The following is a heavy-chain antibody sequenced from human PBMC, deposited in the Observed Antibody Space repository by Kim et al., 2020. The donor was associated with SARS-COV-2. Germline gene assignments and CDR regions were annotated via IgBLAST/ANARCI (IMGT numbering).Heavy chain of an antibody. D-gene: IGHD3-22*01. CDR2: IYTSGST. CDR1: GGSISSGSYY. Sequence: SETLSLTCTVSGGSISSGSYYWSWIRQPAGKGLEWIGRIYTSGSTNYNPSLKSRVTISVDTSKNQFSLKLSSVTAADTAVYYCARDPYFPYYYDTGDAFDIWGQGTMVTVSS. CDR3: ARDPYFPYYYDTGDAFDI. J-gene: IGHJ3*02. V-gene: IGHV4-61*02.